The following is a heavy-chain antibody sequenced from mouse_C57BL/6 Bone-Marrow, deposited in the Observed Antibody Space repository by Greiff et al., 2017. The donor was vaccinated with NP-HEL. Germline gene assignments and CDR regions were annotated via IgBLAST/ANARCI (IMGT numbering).Heavy chain of an antibody. CDR2: IYPGSGNT. J-gene: IGHJ1*03. CDR1: GYTFTDYY. V-gene: IGHV1-76*01. Sequence: QVQLQQSGAELVRPGASVKLSCKASGYTFTDYYINWVKQRPGQGLEWIARIYPGSGNTYYNEKFKGKATLTAEKSSSTSYMQLSSLTSEDSAVYFCAREGGRYGSSYRWYFDVWGTGTTVTVSS. D-gene: IGHD1-1*01. CDR3: AREGGRYGSSYRWYFDV.